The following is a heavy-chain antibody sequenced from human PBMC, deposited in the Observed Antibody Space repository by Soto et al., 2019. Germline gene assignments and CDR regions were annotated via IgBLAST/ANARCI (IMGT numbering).Heavy chain of an antibody. Sequence: QVHLEQWGAGLLNPSETLSLTCAVYGGSLSGYYWSWVRQSPGKGLEWIGEINHSGTTNYNPSLTTRVTISADPSKHQFSLRLSSVTAADSAVYYCASYHYLDLWTGSRHYMDVWGRGTTVTVSS. D-gene: IGHD3-9*01. CDR1: GGSLSGYY. J-gene: IGHJ6*03. V-gene: IGHV4-34*01. CDR3: ASYHYLDLWTGSRHYMDV. CDR2: INHSGTT.